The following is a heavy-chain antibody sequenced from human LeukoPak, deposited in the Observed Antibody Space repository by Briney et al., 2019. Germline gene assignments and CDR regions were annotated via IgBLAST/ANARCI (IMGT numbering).Heavy chain of an antibody. V-gene: IGHV5-51*01. J-gene: IGHJ3*02. CDR3: ARRRGSDSSGYFIPGDAFDI. CDR1: GYRFTSYW. Sequence: GASLQISCKGSGYRFTSYWIGWVRQMPGKGLEWMGIIYPGDSDTRYSPSFQGQVTISADKSISTAYLQWSSLKASDTAMYYCARRRGSDSSGYFIPGDAFDIWGQGTMVTVSS. CDR2: IYPGDSDT. D-gene: IGHD3-22*01.